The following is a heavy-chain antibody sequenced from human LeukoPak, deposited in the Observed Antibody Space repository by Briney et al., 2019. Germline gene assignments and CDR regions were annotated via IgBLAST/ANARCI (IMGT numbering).Heavy chain of an antibody. CDR3: ARDFFPIVDSSWYEIGY. D-gene: IGHD6-13*01. CDR2: ISSSGSSV. Sequence: PGGSLRLSCAVSGVSLTGITFSHFYMTWIRQAPGKGLESIAFISSSGSSVLYADSVRGRFTISRDNSNNSLYLQMNSLRADDTAVYYCARDFFPIVDSSWYEIGYWGQGTLVTVSS. CDR1: GVSLTGITFSHFY. V-gene: IGHV3-11*04. J-gene: IGHJ4*02.